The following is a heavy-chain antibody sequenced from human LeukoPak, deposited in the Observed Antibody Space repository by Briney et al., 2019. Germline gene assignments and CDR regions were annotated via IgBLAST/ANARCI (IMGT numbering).Heavy chain of an antibody. CDR2: ISSSSSTI. J-gene: IGHJ4*02. D-gene: IGHD3-10*01. CDR3: ARDKPRITMVRGVINPIDY. V-gene: IGHV3-48*01. CDR1: GFTFSSYS. Sequence: GGSLRLSCAASGFTFSSYSMTWVRQAPGKGLEWVSYISSSSSTIYYADSVKGRFTISRDSAKNSLYLQMNSLRAEDTAVYYCARDKPRITMVRGVINPIDYWGQGTLVTVSS.